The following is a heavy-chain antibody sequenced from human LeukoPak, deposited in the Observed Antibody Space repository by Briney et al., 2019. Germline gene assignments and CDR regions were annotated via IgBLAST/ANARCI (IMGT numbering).Heavy chain of an antibody. Sequence: SETLSLTCAVSGYSISSGYYWGWIRQPPGKGLEWIGSIYHSGNTNYNPSLKSRITMSLDTSKNQFSLKLSSVTAVDTAIYYCARKDGDYWGQGTLVTVSS. CDR2: IYHSGNT. CDR3: ARKDGDY. V-gene: IGHV4-38-2*01. CDR1: GYSISSGYY. J-gene: IGHJ4*02. D-gene: IGHD5-24*01.